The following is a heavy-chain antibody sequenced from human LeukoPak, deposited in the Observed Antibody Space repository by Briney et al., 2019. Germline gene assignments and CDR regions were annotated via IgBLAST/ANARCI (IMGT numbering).Heavy chain of an antibody. V-gene: IGHV3-15*01. CDR2: IKSETDGGTT. CDR1: GFISTNTW. J-gene: IGHJ3*02. Sequence: GGSLRLSCAGSGFISTNTWMNWVRQAPGKGLEWVGRIKSETDGGTTDYAAPLKGRFTISRDDSKNTLYLQMNSLRTEDTAIYYCALRYCSSTSCHRGTFDIWGQGTMVTVSS. CDR3: ALRYCSSTSCHRGTFDI. D-gene: IGHD2-2*01.